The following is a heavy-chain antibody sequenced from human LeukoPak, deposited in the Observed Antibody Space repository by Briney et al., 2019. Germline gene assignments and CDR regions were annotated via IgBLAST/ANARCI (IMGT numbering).Heavy chain of an antibody. CDR1: GFTFSSYW. Sequence: PGGSLRLSCAASGFTFSSYWMHWVRQAPAKGLVWVSRVNTDGSDISYADSVKGRFTISRDNAKNTLYLQMNSLRAEDTAVYYCVRLDSSGWYDYWGQGTLVTVSS. CDR2: VNTDGSDI. J-gene: IGHJ4*02. V-gene: IGHV3-74*01. CDR3: VRLDSSGWYDY. D-gene: IGHD6-19*01.